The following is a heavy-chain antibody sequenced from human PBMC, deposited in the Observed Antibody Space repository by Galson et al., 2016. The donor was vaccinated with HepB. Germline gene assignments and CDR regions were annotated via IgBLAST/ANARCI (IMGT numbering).Heavy chain of an antibody. CDR2: ISGSESTI. Sequence: SLRLSCATSGFTFSIYGMNWVRQAPGKGLEWVSYISGSESTIYYADSVKGRFTISRDNANNSLYLQMNSLRAEDTALYYCARDSGAFGEQWLSAFGIWGLGTVVTVSS. D-gene: IGHD6-19*01. CDR3: ARDSGAFGEQWLSAFGI. J-gene: IGHJ3*02. V-gene: IGHV3-48*01. CDR1: GFTFSIYG.